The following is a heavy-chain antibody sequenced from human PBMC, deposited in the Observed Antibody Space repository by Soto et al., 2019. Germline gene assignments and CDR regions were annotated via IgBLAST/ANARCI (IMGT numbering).Heavy chain of an antibody. CDR1: GYTFTSYG. CDR3: ARVAQWELTATDWFDL. CDR2: ISAYNGNT. V-gene: IGHV1-18*01. J-gene: IGHJ5*02. Sequence: GASVKVSCKASGYTFTSYGISWVRQAPGQGLEWMGWISAYNGNTNYAQKLQGRVTMTTDTSTSTAYMELRSLRSDDTAVYYCARVAQWELTATDWFDLWGQGTLVTVSS. D-gene: IGHD1-26*01.